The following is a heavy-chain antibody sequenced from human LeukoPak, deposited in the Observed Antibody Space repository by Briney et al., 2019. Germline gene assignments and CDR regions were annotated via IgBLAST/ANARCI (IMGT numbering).Heavy chain of an antibody. D-gene: IGHD1-26*01. Sequence: GGSLRLSCAASGFXFSSYSMNWVRQAPGKGLEWLSYISSRSSTIYYADPVKGRFTISRDNAKNSLYLQMNSLRDEDTAVYYCARPYSGSYSAFDYWGQGTLVTVSS. CDR1: GFXFSSYS. CDR2: ISSRSSTI. J-gene: IGHJ4*02. V-gene: IGHV3-48*02. CDR3: ARPYSGSYSAFDY.